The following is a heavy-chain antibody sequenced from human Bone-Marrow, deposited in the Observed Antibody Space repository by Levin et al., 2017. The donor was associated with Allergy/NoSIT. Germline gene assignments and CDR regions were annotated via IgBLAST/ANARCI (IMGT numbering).Heavy chain of an antibody. CDR2: ISAYNGNT. D-gene: IGHD6-19*01. Sequence: GESLKISCKASGYTFTSYGISWVRQAPGQGLEWMGWISAYNGNTNYAQKLQGRVTMTTDTSTSTAYMELRSLRSDDTAVYYCARGRVAVAGTDAFDIWGQGTMVTVSS. J-gene: IGHJ3*02. CDR1: GYTFTSYG. V-gene: IGHV1-18*01. CDR3: ARGRVAVAGTDAFDI.